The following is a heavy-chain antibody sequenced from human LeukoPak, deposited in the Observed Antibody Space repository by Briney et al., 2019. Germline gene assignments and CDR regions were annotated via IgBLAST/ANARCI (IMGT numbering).Heavy chain of an antibody. CDR2: IIPIFGTA. Sequence: SVKVSCKASGGSFSSYAISWVRQAPGQGLEWMGGIIPIFGTANYAQKFQGRVTITADKSTSTAYMELSSLRSEDTAVYYCARVGYYDILTGYLNWFDPWGQGTLVTVSS. CDR3: ARVGYYDILTGYLNWFDP. CDR1: GGSFSSYA. V-gene: IGHV1-69*06. D-gene: IGHD3-9*01. J-gene: IGHJ5*02.